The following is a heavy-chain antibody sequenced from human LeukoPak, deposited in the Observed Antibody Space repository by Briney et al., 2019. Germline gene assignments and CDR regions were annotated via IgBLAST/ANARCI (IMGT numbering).Heavy chain of an antibody. V-gene: IGHV4-61*02. D-gene: IGHD3-3*01. J-gene: IGHJ4*02. CDR1: GGLISSGSYY. CDR2: MYTSGST. CDR3: ARGRESKYYDFWSGYYCY. Sequence: SETLSLTCTVSGGLISSGSYYWSWIRQPAGKGLEWIGRMYTSGSTNYNPSLKSRVTISVDTSKNQFSLKLSSVTAADTAVYYCARGRESKYYDFWSGYYCYWGQGTLVTVSS.